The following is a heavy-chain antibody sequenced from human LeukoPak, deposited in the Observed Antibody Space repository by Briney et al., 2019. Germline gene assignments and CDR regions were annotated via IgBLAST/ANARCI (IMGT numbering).Heavy chain of an antibody. Sequence: ASVKASCKASGYTFTGYYMHWVRQAPGQGLEWMGWINPNSGGTNYAQKFQGRVTMTRDTSISTAYMELSRLRSDDTAVYYCARERLRLAPMAVWGKGTTVTVSS. D-gene: IGHD5-12*01. J-gene: IGHJ6*04. V-gene: IGHV1-2*02. CDR1: GYTFTGYY. CDR3: ARERLRLAPMAV. CDR2: INPNSGGT.